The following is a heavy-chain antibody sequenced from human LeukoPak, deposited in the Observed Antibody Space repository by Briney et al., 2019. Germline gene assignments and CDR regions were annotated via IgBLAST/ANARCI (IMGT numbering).Heavy chain of an antibody. D-gene: IGHD5-24*01. CDR2: ILSDGSKK. V-gene: IGHV3-30*03. CDR1: GFTFSTYN. Sequence: GGSLRLSCAASGFTFSTYNMHWVRRAPGKGLEWVAVILSDGSKKYYAESVKGRFTISRDNSKNTLYLQMNSLRTEDTAVYYCMATPIDDWGQGALVTVSS. CDR3: MATPIDD. J-gene: IGHJ4*02.